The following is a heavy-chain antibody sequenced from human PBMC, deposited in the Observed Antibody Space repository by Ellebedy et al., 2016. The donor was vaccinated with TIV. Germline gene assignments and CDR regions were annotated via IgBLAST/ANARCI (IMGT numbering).Heavy chain of an antibody. J-gene: IGHJ4*02. CDR3: AKEAWDGDYYFDY. CDR2: IWDDGSKK. Sequence: PGGSLRLSCAASGFTFRSHGMQWVRQAPGKELEWVADIWDDGSKKKYADSVKGRFTISRDNSKNTLYLQMNSLRAEDTAVYYCAKEAWDGDYYFDYWGQGILVTVSS. V-gene: IGHV3-33*06. D-gene: IGHD4-17*01. CDR1: GFTFRSHG.